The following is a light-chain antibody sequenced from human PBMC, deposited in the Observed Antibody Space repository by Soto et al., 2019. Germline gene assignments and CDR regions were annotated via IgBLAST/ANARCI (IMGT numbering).Light chain of an antibody. CDR3: QVWDTTSDHFF. CDR2: EDR. V-gene: IGLV3-21*02. CDR1: NIGSYN. J-gene: IGLJ1*01. Sequence: SYELSQPPSVSVAPGQTARITCGGNNIGSYNVHWYQQKPGLAPVLVVYEDRDRPSGIPERFSGSNSGNTAALTISRVEAGDEADYYCQVWDTTSDHFFFGTGTKLTVL.